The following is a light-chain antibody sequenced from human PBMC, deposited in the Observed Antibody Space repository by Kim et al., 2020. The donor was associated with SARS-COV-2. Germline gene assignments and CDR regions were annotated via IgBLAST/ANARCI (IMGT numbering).Light chain of an antibody. CDR3: LQSNIFPLT. CDR1: QDISHW. V-gene: IGKV1-12*01. Sequence: AAVGDIVTITCRARQDISHWLAWYQQKPGKAPQLLIYAASSLQSGVPSRFSGSGSETDFTLTINSLQPEDFATYDCLQSNIFPLTFGGGTKMGIK. J-gene: IGKJ4*01. CDR2: AAS.